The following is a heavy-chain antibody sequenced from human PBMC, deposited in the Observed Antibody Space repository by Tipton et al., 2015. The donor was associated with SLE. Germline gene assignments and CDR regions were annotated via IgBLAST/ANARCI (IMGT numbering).Heavy chain of an antibody. CDR1: GQSISSGHH. CDR2: FYHGGTT. V-gene: IGHV4-38-2*01. CDR3: ARGTRGSYDWNYSFDY. J-gene: IGHJ4*02. Sequence: TLSLTCAVSGQSISSGHHWGWIRQPPGEGLEWIGTFYHGGTTYYNPSLKSRLTISADTSKNVFSLKVTSVTAADTAVYYCARGTRGSYDWNYSFDYWGQGTLVTVSS. D-gene: IGHD1-7*01.